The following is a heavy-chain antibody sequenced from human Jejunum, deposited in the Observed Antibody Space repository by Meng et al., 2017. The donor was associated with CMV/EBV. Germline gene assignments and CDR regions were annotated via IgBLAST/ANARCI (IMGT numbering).Heavy chain of an antibody. Sequence: RLSCAAAGFTFSSYWMHWVSQAPGKGLVWVSRINTDGSVTTYADSVQGRFTISRDNAKNTLYLQMNSLRVEDTAVYYCAKDVGRAGVWGRGTLVTVSS. CDR2: INTDGSVT. D-gene: IGHD3-10*01. J-gene: IGHJ4*02. V-gene: IGHV3-74*01. CDR1: GFTFSSYW. CDR3: AKDVGRAGV.